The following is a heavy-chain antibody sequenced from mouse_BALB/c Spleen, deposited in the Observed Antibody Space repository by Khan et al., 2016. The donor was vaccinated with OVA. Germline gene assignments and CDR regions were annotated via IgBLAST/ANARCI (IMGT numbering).Heavy chain of an antibody. CDR2: ISYSGRT. V-gene: IGHV3-2*02. CDR1: GYSITSDYA. Sequence: EVQLVESGPGLVKPSQSLSLTCTVTGYSITSDYAWNWIRQFPGNKLEWMVYISYSGRTSYNPYLKSRISVTRDTSKNHFFLQLNSVTTEDTATYDCAMGRTYWGQGTLVTVSA. CDR3: AMGRTY. J-gene: IGHJ3*01. D-gene: IGHD4-1*01.